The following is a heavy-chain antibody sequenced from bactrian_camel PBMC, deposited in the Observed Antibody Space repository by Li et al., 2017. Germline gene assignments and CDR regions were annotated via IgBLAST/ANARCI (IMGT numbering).Heavy chain of an antibody. Sequence: VQLVESGGAEVQVGGSLRLSCVASGNTVSCNNCMGWFRRAPGKEREWVAHAYFLGGVTAYDDSVKGRFTISLDKSKNTVFLQMNSLKPEDTAMFYCTAGKSRTCPSPDNYWGQGTQVTVS. D-gene: IGHD6*01. CDR2: YFLGGVT. CDR3: TAGKSRTCPSPDNY. CDR1: GNTVSCNNC. J-gene: IGHJ4*01. V-gene: IGHV3S53*01.